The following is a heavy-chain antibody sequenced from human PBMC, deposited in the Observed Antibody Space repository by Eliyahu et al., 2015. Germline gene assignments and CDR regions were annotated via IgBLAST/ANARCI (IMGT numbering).Heavy chain of an antibody. J-gene: IGHJ5*02. CDR2: INHSGST. Sequence: QVQLQQWGAGLLKPSETLSLTCAVYGGSFSGYYWSWIRQPPGKGLEWIGEINHSGSTNYNPSLKSRVTISVDTSKNQFSLKLSSVTAADTAVYYCARRRIAAANWFDPWGQGTLVTVSS. CDR1: GGSFSGYY. D-gene: IGHD6-13*01. V-gene: IGHV4-34*01. CDR3: ARRRIAAANWFDP.